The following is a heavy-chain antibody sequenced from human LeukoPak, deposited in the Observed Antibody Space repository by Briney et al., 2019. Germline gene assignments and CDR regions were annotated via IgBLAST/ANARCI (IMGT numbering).Heavy chain of an antibody. CDR3: ARNSSDWYGYMDV. Sequence: GAPLRLSCKASGYTFNSYGISWVRQAPGQGLEWMGWISTYNGYANYAQRLQGRVTMTTETSTSTAYMELRSLRSDDTAVYYCARNSSDWYGYMDVWGKGTTVTVSS. J-gene: IGHJ6*04. CDR1: GYTFNSYG. D-gene: IGHD6-19*01. CDR2: ISTYNGYA. V-gene: IGHV1-18*01.